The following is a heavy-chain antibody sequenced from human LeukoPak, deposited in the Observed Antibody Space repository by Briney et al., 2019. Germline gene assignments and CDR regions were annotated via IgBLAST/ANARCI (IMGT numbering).Heavy chain of an antibody. CDR3: ARDRAVLRAFDI. V-gene: IGHV1-2*02. Sequence: ASVKVSCKASGHTFTCYYMHWVRQAPGQGLEWMGWINPNSGGTNYAQKLQGRVTMTRDTSISTAYMELSRLRSDDTAVYYCARDRAVLRAFDIWGQGTMVTVSS. D-gene: IGHD6-19*01. CDR2: INPNSGGT. J-gene: IGHJ3*02. CDR1: GHTFTCYY.